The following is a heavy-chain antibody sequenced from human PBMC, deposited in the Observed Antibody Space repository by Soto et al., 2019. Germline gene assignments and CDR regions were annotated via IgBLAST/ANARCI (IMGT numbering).Heavy chain of an antibody. CDR1: GFTFRSYA. D-gene: IGHD6-13*01. CDR3: ARLFKQLAHFDY. J-gene: IGHJ4*02. V-gene: IGHV3-23*01. Sequence: GGSLRLSCAASGFTFRSYAMSWVRQAPGKGLEWVSAISGSGGSTYYADSVKGRFTISRDNSKNTLYLQMNSLRAEDTAVYYCARLFKQLAHFDYWGQGTLVTVSS. CDR2: ISGSGGST.